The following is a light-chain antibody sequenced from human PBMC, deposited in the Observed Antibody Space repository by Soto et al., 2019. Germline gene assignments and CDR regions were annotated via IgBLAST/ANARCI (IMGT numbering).Light chain of an antibody. Sequence: IQLTQSPSSLSASVGDRVTITCRASQGIRNYLAWYQQKPGKAPNLLIYLASTLQGGVPSRFSGSGSGTDFSLTISSLQPEDVATYYCQCLNSFPLTFGGGTKVELK. V-gene: IGKV1-9*01. CDR1: QGIRNY. CDR2: LAS. J-gene: IGKJ4*01. CDR3: QCLNSFPLT.